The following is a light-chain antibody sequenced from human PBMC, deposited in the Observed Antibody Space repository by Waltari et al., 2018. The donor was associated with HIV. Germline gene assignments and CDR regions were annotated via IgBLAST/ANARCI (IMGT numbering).Light chain of an antibody. J-gene: IGLJ3*02. CDR1: ALANHH. CDR2: KDS. CDR3: QSVDSSRIWV. V-gene: IGLV3-25*03. Sequence: SYELTQPPSASVSPGQTARITCSGDALANHHTYWFQQKPGQAPVLFIYKDSERPSGIPARFSGSRSGTTVMLTISGVQAEDEADYYCQSVDSSRIWVFGGGTKLTVL.